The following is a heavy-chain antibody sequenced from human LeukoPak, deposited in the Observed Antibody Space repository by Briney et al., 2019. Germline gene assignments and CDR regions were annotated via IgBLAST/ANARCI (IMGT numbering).Heavy chain of an antibody. J-gene: IGHJ4*02. Sequence: GGALRLSCAASEFTFRTYWMHWVRQAPGKGLVWVSHINRDGSSTYYADSVKGRFTISRDNSKNTLYLQMSSLRAEDTAVYYCAKYQLPGYYFDYWGQGTLVTVSS. CDR2: INRDGSST. CDR1: EFTFRTYW. D-gene: IGHD2-2*01. V-gene: IGHV3-74*01. CDR3: AKYQLPGYYFDY.